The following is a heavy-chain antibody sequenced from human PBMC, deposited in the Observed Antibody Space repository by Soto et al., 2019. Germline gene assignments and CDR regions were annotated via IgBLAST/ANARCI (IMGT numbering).Heavy chain of an antibody. CDR2: IGRDGSAK. V-gene: IGHV3-33*01. D-gene: IGHD5-12*01. Sequence: QVHLVESGGGVVQPGRSLRLSCAASGFTFSRYGMNWVRQAPGKGLEWVAGIGRDGSAKYYADSVKGRLTISRDNSKNTMNVQMNSLRVEDTAVYYCARDRVSYSSYGDAFDTWGQGTMVTVSS. CDR1: GFTFSRYG. J-gene: IGHJ3*02. CDR3: ARDRVSYSSYGDAFDT.